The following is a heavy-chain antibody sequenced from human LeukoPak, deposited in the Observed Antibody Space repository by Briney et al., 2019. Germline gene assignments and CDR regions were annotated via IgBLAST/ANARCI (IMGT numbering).Heavy chain of an antibody. D-gene: IGHD6-13*01. CDR2: IYPGDSDT. V-gene: IGHV5-51*01. CDR1: GYSLTSYW. CDR3: ARLGYNSSWYSGDFDY. J-gene: IGHJ4*02. Sequence: GESLKISCKGSGYSLTSYWIGWVRQMPGKGLEWMGIIYPGDSDTRYSPSFQGQVTISADKSISTAYLQWSSLKASDTAIYYCARLGYNSSWYSGDFDYWGQGTLVTVSS.